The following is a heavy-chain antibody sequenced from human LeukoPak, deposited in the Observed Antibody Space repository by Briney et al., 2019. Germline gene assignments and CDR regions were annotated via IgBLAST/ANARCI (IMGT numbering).Heavy chain of an antibody. D-gene: IGHD6-13*01. CDR2: ISSSGSTI. V-gene: IGHV3-48*03. CDR1: GFTFSSYE. CDR3: ARAGAAAGTRGYYYYYYMDV. Sequence: GGSLRLSCAASGFTFSSYEMNWVRQAPGKGLEWVSYISSSGSTIYYADSVKGRFTISRDNAKNSLYLQMNSLRADDTAVYYCARAGAAAGTRGYYYYYYMDVWGKGTTVTVSS. J-gene: IGHJ6*03.